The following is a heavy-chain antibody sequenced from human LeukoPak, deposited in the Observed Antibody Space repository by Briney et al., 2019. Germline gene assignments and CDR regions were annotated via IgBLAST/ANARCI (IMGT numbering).Heavy chain of an antibody. J-gene: IGHJ3*02. D-gene: IGHD3-22*01. CDR1: GYTFTGYY. Sequence: ASVKVSCKASGYTFTGYYMHWVRQAPGQGLEWMGWINPNSGGTNYAQKFQGRVTTTRDTSISTAYMELSRLRSDDTAVYYCARPLAPYYDSSGYYGDAFDIWGQGTMVAVSS. V-gene: IGHV1-2*02. CDR3: ARPLAPYYDSSGYYGDAFDI. CDR2: INPNSGGT.